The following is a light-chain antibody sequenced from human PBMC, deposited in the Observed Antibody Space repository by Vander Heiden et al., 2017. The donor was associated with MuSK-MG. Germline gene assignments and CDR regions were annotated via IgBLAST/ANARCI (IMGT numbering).Light chain of an antibody. CDR1: SSDVGGYTY. CDR3: SSYAGFNNLV. Sequence: QSALTQPPSASGSPGQSVTISCTGTSSDVGGYTYVSWYQQHPGKAPKLMIYEVSKRPSGVPDRFSGSKSGNTASLTVSGLQPEDEANYYCSSYAGFNNLVFGTGTKVTGL. CDR2: EVS. V-gene: IGLV2-8*01. J-gene: IGLJ1*01.